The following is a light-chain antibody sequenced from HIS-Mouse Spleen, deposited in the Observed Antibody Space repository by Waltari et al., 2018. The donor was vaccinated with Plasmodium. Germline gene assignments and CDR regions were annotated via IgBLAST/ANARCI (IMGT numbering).Light chain of an antibody. CDR3: QQYGSSPYT. Sequence: EIVLTQSPGTLSLSPEERATLPCRASQSVSSSYFAWYQQKPGQAPRLLIYGASSRATGIPDRFSGSGSGTDFTLTISRLEPEDFAVYYCQQYGSSPYTFGQGTKLEIK. CDR2: GAS. CDR1: QSVSSSY. J-gene: IGKJ2*01. V-gene: IGKV3-20*01.